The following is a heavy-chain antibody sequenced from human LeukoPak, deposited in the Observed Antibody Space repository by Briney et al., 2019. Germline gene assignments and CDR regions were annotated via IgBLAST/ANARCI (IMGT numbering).Heavy chain of an antibody. D-gene: IGHD1-26*01. CDR2: IYYSGST. CDR3: ARGIVGVIDY. V-gene: IGHV4-59*08. J-gene: IGHJ4*02. Sequence: SETLSLTCTVSGGSLNNYYWSWIWQPPGKGLEWIGYIYYSGSTYYNPSLKSRVTISVDTSKNQFSLKLSSVTAADTAVYYCARGIVGVIDYWGQGTLVTVSS. CDR1: GGSLNNYY.